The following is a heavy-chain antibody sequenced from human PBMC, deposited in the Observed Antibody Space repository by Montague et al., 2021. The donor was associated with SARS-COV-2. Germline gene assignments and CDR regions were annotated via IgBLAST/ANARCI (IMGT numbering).Heavy chain of an antibody. V-gene: IGHV4-61*02. D-gene: IGHD3-10*01. CDR1: GASISTGIYY. CDR3: ARFGSGTLVFDL. CDR2: IRTTGHT. J-gene: IGHJ4*02. Sequence: TLSLTCTVSGASISTGIYYWSWIRQPAGKGLEWIGRIRTTGHTDYNSSLESRVFMSVETSTNQFSLSLTSVTAADTAVYFCARFGSGTLVFDLCGQGTLVTVSS.